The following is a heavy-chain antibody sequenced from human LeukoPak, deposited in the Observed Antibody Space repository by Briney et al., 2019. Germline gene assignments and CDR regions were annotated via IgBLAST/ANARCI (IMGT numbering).Heavy chain of an antibody. Sequence: GGSLRLSCAASGFTFSSYWMGWVRQAPGKGLEWVTNMKQDGSEKYYVDSVKGRFTISRDNAKKSLYLQMNSLRAEDTAVYYCARTGMCSGGSCYDLFFDYWGQGTLVTVSS. J-gene: IGHJ4*02. CDR3: ARTGMCSGGSCYDLFFDY. CDR1: GFTFSSYW. V-gene: IGHV3-7*03. D-gene: IGHD2-15*01. CDR2: MKQDGSEK.